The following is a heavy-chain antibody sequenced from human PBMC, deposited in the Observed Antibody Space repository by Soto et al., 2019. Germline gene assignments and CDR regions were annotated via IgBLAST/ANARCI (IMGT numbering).Heavy chain of an antibody. V-gene: IGHV4-30-2*01. D-gene: IGHD3-10*01. Sequence: QLQLQESGSGLVKPSQTLSLTCFVSGGSISRGDFSWTWIRQPPGKGLEWVGYIYRSGSTDYNPSLKSPVSISLDKSKNQFSLNLTSVTAADTAVYYCARGKTNYFFDLWGQGHLVTVSS. CDR1: GGSISRGDFS. J-gene: IGHJ4*02. CDR3: ARGKTNYFFDL. CDR2: IYRSGST.